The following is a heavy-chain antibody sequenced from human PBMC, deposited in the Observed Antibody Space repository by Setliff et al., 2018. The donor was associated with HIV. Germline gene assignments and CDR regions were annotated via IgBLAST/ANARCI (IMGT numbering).Heavy chain of an antibody. CDR1: GYTFTSYI. Sequence: ASVKVSCKASGYTFTSYIMHWVQQAPGKGLEWMGRVDPEDGETIYAQKFQGRVTMTRDTSISTAYMELSRLRSDDTAVYYCARGMDYYDTSGYYQYYFDYWGQGTLVTVSS. D-gene: IGHD3-22*01. CDR2: VDPEDGET. CDR3: ARGMDYYDTSGYYQYYFDY. J-gene: IGHJ4*02. V-gene: IGHV1-2*06.